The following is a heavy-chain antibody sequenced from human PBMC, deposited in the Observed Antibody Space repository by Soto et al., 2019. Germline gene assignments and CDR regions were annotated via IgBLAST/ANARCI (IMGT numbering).Heavy chain of an antibody. Sequence: PGGSLRLSCAASGFTFDDYSMYWVRQVPGKGLEWGSGISWNSGRIGYADSVKGRLTISRDNAKNSLYLQMNSLRPEDTALYYCTKARLWGGDGYNSYYYNAMDVWGQGTTVTVSS. J-gene: IGHJ6*02. CDR1: GFTFDDYS. CDR3: TKARLWGGDGYNSYYYNAMDV. V-gene: IGHV3-9*01. CDR2: ISWNSGRI. D-gene: IGHD3-16*01.